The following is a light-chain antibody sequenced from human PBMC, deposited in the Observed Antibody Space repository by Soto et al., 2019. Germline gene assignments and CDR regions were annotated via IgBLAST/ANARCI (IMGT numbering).Light chain of an antibody. Sequence: QSALTQPASVSGSPGQSITISCTGTSSDVGGYNYVSWYQQHPGKAPKLMIYDVSNRPSGVSNRFSGYKSGNTASLTISGLQAADEADYYCSSYTSSSTRVFGGGTKLTVL. CDR1: SSDVGGYNY. J-gene: IGLJ2*01. CDR2: DVS. CDR3: SSYTSSSTRV. V-gene: IGLV2-14*01.